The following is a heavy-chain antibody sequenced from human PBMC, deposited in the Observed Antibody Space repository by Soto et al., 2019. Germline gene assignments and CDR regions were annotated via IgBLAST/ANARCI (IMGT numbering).Heavy chain of an antibody. Sequence: SETLSLTCTVSGGSISGFFWTWVRQPPGMPLEGLGHVSASGSTAYNPSLRSRLSLSLDVSKNRFSLELTSVTAADTATYFCARGGSTHYYYGLDVWGQGTTITVSS. CDR1: GGSISGFF. J-gene: IGHJ6*02. D-gene: IGHD1-1*01. V-gene: IGHV4-4*07. CDR3: ARGGSTHYYYGLDV. CDR2: VSASGST.